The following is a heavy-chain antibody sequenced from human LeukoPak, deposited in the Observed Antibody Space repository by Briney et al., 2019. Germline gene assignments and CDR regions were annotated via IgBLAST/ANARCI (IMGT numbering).Heavy chain of an antibody. CDR3: ARGRGSGSYYYD. J-gene: IGHJ4*02. CDR2: INRGGNT. CDR1: GGSFSGYY. D-gene: IGHD3-10*01. V-gene: IGHV4-34*01. Sequence: MASETLSLTCAVYGGSFSGYYWGWFRLPPGKGLEWLGEINRGGNTNYNPSLKSRVTISVDTSRNQFSLKLSSVTAADTAVYYCARGRGSGSYYYDWGQGTLVTVSS.